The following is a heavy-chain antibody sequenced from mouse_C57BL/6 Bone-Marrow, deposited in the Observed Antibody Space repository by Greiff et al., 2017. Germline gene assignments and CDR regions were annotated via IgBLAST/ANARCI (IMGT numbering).Heavy chain of an antibody. D-gene: IGHD2-3*01. CDR1: GFSFNTYA. V-gene: IGHV10-1*01. J-gene: IGHJ2*01. CDR2: IRSKSNNYAT. Sequence: EVKLMESGGGLVQPKGSLKLSCAASGFSFNTYAMNWVRQAPGKGLEWVARIRSKSNNYATYYADSVKDRFTISRDDSESMLYLQMNNLKTEDTAIYYCVRSIYDGSFDYWGQGTTLTVSS. CDR3: VRSIYDGSFDY.